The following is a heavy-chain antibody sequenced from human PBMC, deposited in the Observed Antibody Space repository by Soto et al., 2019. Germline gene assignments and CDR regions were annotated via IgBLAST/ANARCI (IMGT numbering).Heavy chain of an antibody. Sequence: EVQLVESGGGLVQPGGSLRLSCTASGFTFSSYSMNWVRQAPGKGLERVSYISSSSSNIYYADSVKGRFAISRDNAKNSLYLQMNSLRVEDTAVYYCARDRAEYCGGVSCNEFDSWGQGTLVTVSS. J-gene: IGHJ4*02. CDR1: GFTFSSYS. CDR3: ARDRAEYCGGVSCNEFDS. V-gene: IGHV3-48*01. CDR2: ISSSSSNI. D-gene: IGHD2-15*01.